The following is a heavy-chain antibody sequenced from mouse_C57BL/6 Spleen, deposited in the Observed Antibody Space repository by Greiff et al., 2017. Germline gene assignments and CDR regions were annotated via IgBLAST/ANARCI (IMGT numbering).Heavy chain of an antibody. CDR3: AKSPLLWYFDV. D-gene: IGHD1-2*01. V-gene: IGHV1-82*01. CDR1: GYAFSSSW. J-gene: IGHJ1*03. CDR2: IYPGDGDT. Sequence: QVQLKQSGPELVKPGASVKISCKASGYAFSSSWMNWVKQRPGKGLEWIGRIYPGDGDTNYNGKFKGKATLTADKSSSTAYMQLSSLTSEDSAVYFCAKSPLLWYFDVWGTGTTVTVSS.